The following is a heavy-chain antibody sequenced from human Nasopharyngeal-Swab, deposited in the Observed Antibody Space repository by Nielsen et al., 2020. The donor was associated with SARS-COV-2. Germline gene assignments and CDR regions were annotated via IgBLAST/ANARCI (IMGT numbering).Heavy chain of an antibody. Sequence: ASVKVSCKVSGYTLTELSMHWVRQAPGKGLEWMGGFDPEDGETIYAQKFQGRVTMTEDTSTDTAYMELSRLRSDDTAVYYCARSACEVCFGVLGIAAAGQLNDAFDIWGQGTMVTVSS. CDR2: FDPEDGET. V-gene: IGHV1-24*01. J-gene: IGHJ3*02. CDR1: GYTLTELS. CDR3: ARSACEVCFGVLGIAAAGQLNDAFDI. D-gene: IGHD6-13*01.